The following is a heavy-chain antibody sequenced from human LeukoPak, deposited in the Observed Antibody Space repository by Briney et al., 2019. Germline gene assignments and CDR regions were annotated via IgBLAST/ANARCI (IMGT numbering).Heavy chain of an antibody. J-gene: IGHJ6*03. CDR2: ISSSSSYI. V-gene: IGHV3-21*01. D-gene: IGHD4-17*01. CDR3: ARVVTTSNFMDV. Sequence: KTGGSLRLSRAASGFTFSSYSMNWVRQAPGKGLEWVSSISSSSSYIYYADSVKGRFTISRDNAKNSLYLQMNSLRAEDTAVYYCARVVTTSNFMDVWGKGTTVTVSS. CDR1: GFTFSSYS.